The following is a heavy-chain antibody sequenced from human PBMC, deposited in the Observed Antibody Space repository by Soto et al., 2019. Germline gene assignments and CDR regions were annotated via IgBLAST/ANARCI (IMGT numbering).Heavy chain of an antibody. Sequence: GGSLRLSCAASGFTFSSYGMHWVRQAPGKGLEWVAVISYDGSNKYYADSVKGRFTISRDNSKNTLYLQMNSLRAEDTAVYYCAKWDDLSYVAGPTDAFDIWGQGTMATVSS. CDR3: AKWDDLSYVAGPTDAFDI. CDR2: ISYDGSNK. J-gene: IGHJ3*02. CDR1: GFTFSSYG. D-gene: IGHD6-19*01. V-gene: IGHV3-30*18.